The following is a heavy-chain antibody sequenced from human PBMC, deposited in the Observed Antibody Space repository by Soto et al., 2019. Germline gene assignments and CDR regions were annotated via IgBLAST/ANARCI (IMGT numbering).Heavy chain of an antibody. CDR3: ARDGSWSGHIMLDY. CDR2: ISYDGSNK. V-gene: IGHV3-30-3*01. D-gene: IGHD3-3*01. CDR1: GFTFSSYA. Sequence: QVQLVESGGGVVQPGRSLRLSCAASGFTFSSYAMHWVRQAPGKGLEWVAVISYDGSNKYYADSVKGRFTISRDNSKNTLYLQMNSLRAEDTAVYYCARDGSWSGHIMLDYWGQGTLVTVSS. J-gene: IGHJ4*02.